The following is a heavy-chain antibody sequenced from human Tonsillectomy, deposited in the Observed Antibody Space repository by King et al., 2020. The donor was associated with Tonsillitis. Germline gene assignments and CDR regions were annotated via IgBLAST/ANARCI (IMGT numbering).Heavy chain of an antibody. CDR3: AGQDLTGDRLYFYCYGMDV. Sequence: QLVQSGAEVKKPGASVKVSCKASGYTFTGYYMHWVRQAPGQGLEWTGWINPNSGGTNYAQKFQGRVTMTRDTSISTAYMELSRLRSDDTAVYYCAGQDLTGDRLYFYCYGMDVWGQGTAVTVSS. V-gene: IGHV1-2*02. J-gene: IGHJ6*02. CDR1: GYTFTGYY. CDR2: INPNSGGT. D-gene: IGHD7-27*01.